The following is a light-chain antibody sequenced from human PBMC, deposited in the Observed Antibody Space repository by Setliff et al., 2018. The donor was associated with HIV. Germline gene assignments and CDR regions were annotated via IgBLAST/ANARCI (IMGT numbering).Light chain of an antibody. CDR1: SSDIGRYNS. CDR3: NSFASNRSYRPDV. J-gene: IGLJ1*01. CDR2: DVS. Sequence: QSVLAQPASVSGSPGQSITIPCTGTSSDIGRYNSVSWYQQHTCKPPKIIIYDVSNRPSDVSNRFSGSKSANTASLTISGLQVENEADYYCNSFASNRSYRPDVFGTGTKVTVL. V-gene: IGLV2-14*03.